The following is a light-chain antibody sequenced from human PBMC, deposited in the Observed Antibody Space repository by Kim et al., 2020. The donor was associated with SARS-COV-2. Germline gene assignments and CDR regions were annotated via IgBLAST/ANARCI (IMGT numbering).Light chain of an antibody. CDR2: GAS. J-gene: IGKJ5*01. V-gene: IGKV3-20*01. Sequence: SPGEGATLSCRASQNVRSGDLAWFQKRRGQAPRLLISGASNRATGVPDRFSGSGSGTDFTLTISRVEPEDFAVYYCQQYGSTPITFGQGTRLEIK. CDR3: QQYGSTPIT. CDR1: QNVRSGD.